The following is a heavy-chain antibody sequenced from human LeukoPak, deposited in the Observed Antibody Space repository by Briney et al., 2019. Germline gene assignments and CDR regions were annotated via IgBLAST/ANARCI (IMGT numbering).Heavy chain of an antibody. Sequence: ASVKVSCKVSGYTLTELSMHWVRQAPGKGLEWMGGFDPEDGETIYAQKFQGRVTMTEDTSTDTAYMELSSLRSEDTAVYYCATGYRMYYYDSSGTEYFHHWGQGTLVTVSS. CDR1: GYTLTELS. D-gene: IGHD3-22*01. CDR2: FDPEDGET. J-gene: IGHJ1*01. CDR3: ATGYRMYYYDSSGTEYFHH. V-gene: IGHV1-24*01.